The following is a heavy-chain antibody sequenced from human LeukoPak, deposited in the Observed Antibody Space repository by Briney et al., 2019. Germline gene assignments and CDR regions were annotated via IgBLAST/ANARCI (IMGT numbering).Heavy chain of an antibody. CDR3: ARGQPVDY. CDR2: IKNDGKIT. CDR1: EFTFNNYW. V-gene: IGHV3-74*01. J-gene: IGHJ4*02. D-gene: IGHD1-14*01. Sequence: GGSLRLSCAASEFTFNNYWMHWVRQAPGKGLVWVSRIKNDGKITTYADSVKGRFTTSRDNAKNTFYLQMNSLRVEDTAVYYCARGQPVDYWGQGTLVTVSS.